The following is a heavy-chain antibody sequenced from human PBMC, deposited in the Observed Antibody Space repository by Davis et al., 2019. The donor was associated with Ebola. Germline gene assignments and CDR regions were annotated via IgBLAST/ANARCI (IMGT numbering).Heavy chain of an antibody. Sequence: SVKVSCKASGGTFSSYAISWVRQAPGQGLEWMGGITPMFGTPNYAQKFQGRVTISADESTSTAYMELSSLRFEDTAVYYCAVGSYFYDSDGYAFWGQGTLVTVSS. CDR2: ITPMFGTP. V-gene: IGHV1-69*13. CDR1: GGTFSSYA. J-gene: IGHJ4*02. CDR3: AVGSYFYDSDGYAF. D-gene: IGHD3-22*01.